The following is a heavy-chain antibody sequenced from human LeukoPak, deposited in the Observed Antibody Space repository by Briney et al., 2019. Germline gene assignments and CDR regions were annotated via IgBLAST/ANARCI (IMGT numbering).Heavy chain of an antibody. CDR3: ARGCRGEYWVRGDAFEI. CDR2: IIPIFGTA. Sequence: SVKVSCKASGYTFTSYAISWLRQAPAQRLEWMGGIIPIFGTANYAQKFKGRVTITADESTSPAYMKLSTLTSEDTAVYYCARGCRGEYWVRGDAFEIWGQGKMVTVSS. D-gene: IGHD2-15*01. CDR1: GYTFTSYA. J-gene: IGHJ3*02. V-gene: IGHV1-69*13.